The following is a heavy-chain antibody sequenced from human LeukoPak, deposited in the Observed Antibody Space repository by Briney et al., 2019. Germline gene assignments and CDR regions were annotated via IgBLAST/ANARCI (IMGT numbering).Heavy chain of an antibody. CDR1: GFTFSDYP. J-gene: IGHJ4*02. CDR2: LSYDGSYK. Sequence: PGRSLRLSCAASGFTFSDYPMHWVRQAPGKGLEYVAVLSYDGSYKYYADSVKGRFTTSRDNSKTTLYLQMNSLRPEDTAVYYCARGYTYGDYWGQGTLVTVSS. V-gene: IGHV3-30*04. CDR3: ARGYTYGDY. D-gene: IGHD5-18*01.